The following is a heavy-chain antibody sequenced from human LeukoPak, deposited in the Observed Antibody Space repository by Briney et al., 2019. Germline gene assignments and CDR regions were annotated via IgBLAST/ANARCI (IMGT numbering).Heavy chain of an antibody. V-gene: IGHV3-23*01. CDR2: ISGSGGST. CDR3: AKDLGYGDYVVYDY. Sequence: GGSLRLSCAASGVTFSSYAMRWVRQARGKGLEWVSAISGSGGSTYYADSVKGRFTISRDNSKNTLYLQMNSLRAEDTAVYYCAKDLGYGDYVVYDYWGQGTLVTVSS. CDR1: GVTFSSYA. D-gene: IGHD4-17*01. J-gene: IGHJ4*02.